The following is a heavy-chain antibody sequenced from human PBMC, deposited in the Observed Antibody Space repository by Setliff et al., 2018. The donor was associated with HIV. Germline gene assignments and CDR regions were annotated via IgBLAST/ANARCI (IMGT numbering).Heavy chain of an antibody. V-gene: IGHV4-61*02. CDR3: ARVRDGSGSYYHYYYYYGMDV. Sequence: SETLSLTCTVSGGSISSGSYYWTWIRQPAGKGLEWIGRIYTNGSTNYNPSLKSRATIAVDTSKNQFSLKLSSVTAADTAVYYCARVRDGSGSYYHYYYYYGMDVWGQGTTVTVSS. D-gene: IGHD3-10*01. CDR1: GGSISSGSYY. J-gene: IGHJ6*02. CDR2: IYTNGST.